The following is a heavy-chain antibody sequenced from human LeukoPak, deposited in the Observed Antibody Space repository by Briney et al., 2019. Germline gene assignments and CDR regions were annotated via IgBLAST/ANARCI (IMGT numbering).Heavy chain of an antibody. J-gene: IGHJ3*02. D-gene: IGHD4-17*01. CDR1: GFTFSSYG. V-gene: IGHV3-30*02. CDR3: AKDKATVLPFDI. CDR2: IRYDGSTK. Sequence: PGGSLRLSCAASGFTFSSYGMHWVRQAPGKGLERVAFIRYDGSTKYYADSVKGRFTISRDNSKNTLYLQMNSLRAEDTAVYYCAKDKATVLPFDIWGQGTMVTVSS.